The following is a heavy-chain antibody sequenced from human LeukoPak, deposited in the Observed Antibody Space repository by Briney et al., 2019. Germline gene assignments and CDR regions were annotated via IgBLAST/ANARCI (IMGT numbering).Heavy chain of an antibody. D-gene: IGHD1-26*01. CDR2: ISSSGSTI. CDR1: GFTFSDYY. CDR3: ARAGAETPYFYYYMDV. Sequence: GGSLRLSCAASGFTFSDYYMSWIRQAPGKGLEWVSYISSSGSTIYYADSVKGRFTISRDNAKNSLYLQMNSLRAEDTAFYYCARAGAETPYFYYYMDVWGKGTTVTVSS. J-gene: IGHJ6*03. V-gene: IGHV3-11*01.